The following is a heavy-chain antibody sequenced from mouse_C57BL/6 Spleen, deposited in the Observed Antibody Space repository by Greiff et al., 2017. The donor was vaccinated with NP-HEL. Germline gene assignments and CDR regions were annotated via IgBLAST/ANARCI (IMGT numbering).Heavy chain of an antibody. D-gene: IGHD1-1*01. J-gene: IGHJ4*01. CDR2: ISSGSSTI. CDR3: ARGTTVAMDY. Sequence: EVHLVESGGGLVKPGGSLKLSCAASGFTFSDYGMHWVRQAPEKGLEWVAYISSGSSTIYYADTVKGRFTISRDNAKNTLFLQMTSLRSEDTAMYYCARGTTVAMDYWGQGTSVTVSS. V-gene: IGHV5-17*01. CDR1: GFTFSDYG.